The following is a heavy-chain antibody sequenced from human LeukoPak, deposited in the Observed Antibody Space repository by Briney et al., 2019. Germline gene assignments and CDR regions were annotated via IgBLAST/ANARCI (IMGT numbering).Heavy chain of an antibody. CDR2: ISAYNGNT. V-gene: IGHV1-18*01. D-gene: IGHD3-10*01. J-gene: IGHJ6*02. CDR1: GYTFTSYG. Sequence: ASVKVSCKASGYTFTSYGISWVRQAPGQGLEWMGWISAYNGNTNCAQKLQGRVTMTTDTSTSTAYMELRSLRSDDTAVYYCARDGVYGSGSYWLTSYYYGMDVWGQGTTVTVSS. CDR3: ARDGVYGSGSYWLTSYYYGMDV.